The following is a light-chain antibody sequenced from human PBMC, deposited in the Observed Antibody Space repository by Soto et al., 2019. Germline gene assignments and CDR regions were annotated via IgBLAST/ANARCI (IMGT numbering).Light chain of an antibody. J-gene: IGKJ2*01. V-gene: IGKV3-20*01. CDR1: QSVSSS. CDR3: QQHGSSPPYT. Sequence: EIVLTQSPGTLSLSPGERATLSCRASQSVSSSLAWYQQKPGQAPRLLIHGASSRATGIPDRFSGSGSGTDFTLTISRLEPEDFAVYYCQQHGSSPPYTFGQGTTVDIK. CDR2: GAS.